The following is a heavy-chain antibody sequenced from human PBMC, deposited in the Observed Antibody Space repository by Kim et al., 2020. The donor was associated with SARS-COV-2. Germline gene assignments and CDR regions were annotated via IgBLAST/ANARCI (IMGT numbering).Heavy chain of an antibody. CDR2: INIDGSGT. D-gene: IGHD4-17*01. CDR1: GFTFSNYW. Sequence: GGSLRLSCAASGFTFSNYWMHWVRQNPGKGLVWVARINIDGSGTAYADSVKDRFTICRDNAKNTLYLQMSSLGAEDTAIYYCVRDLSYYGDAFDFWGQGTLVTVSS. J-gene: IGHJ4*02. CDR3: VRDLSYYGDAFDF. V-gene: IGHV3-74*01.